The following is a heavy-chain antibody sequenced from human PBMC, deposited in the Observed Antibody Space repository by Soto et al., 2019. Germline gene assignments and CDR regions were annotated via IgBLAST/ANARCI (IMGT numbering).Heavy chain of an antibody. CDR3: ARLRGRWYGPRDWYGNCFDP. J-gene: IGHJ5*02. CDR1: SGSISSSSYY. CDR2: IYYSGST. D-gene: IGHD6-13*01. Sequence: QLQLQESGPGPVKPSETLSLTCTVSSGSISSSSYYWGWIRQPPGKGLEWIGRIYYSGSTYYNPSLKRRITISVDTSKDQSSLKRGSVTAADTAVYYRARLRGRWYGPRDWYGNCFDPWGQGTLVTVSS. V-gene: IGHV4-39*01.